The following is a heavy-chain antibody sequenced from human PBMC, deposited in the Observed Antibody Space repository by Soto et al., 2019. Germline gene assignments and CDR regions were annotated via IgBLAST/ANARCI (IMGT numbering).Heavy chain of an antibody. J-gene: IGHJ2*01. Sequence: GESLKISCKGSGYSFANYWIGWVRQMPGKGLEWMGIIYPGDSDIRYSPSFQGQVTISADKSISTTYLQWSSLKASDTAMYYCAREGRADYYDSSGSFYFDLWGRGTLVTVSS. CDR2: IYPGDSDI. CDR3: AREGRADYYDSSGSFYFDL. D-gene: IGHD3-22*01. V-gene: IGHV5-51*01. CDR1: GYSFANYW.